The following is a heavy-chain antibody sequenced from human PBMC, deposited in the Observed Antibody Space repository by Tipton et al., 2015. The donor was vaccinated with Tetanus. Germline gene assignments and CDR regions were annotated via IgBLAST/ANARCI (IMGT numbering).Heavy chain of an antibody. J-gene: IGHJ3*01. Sequence: QSGPEVKKPGASVKVSCKASGYTFTGYYMHWVRQAPGQGLEWMGMIYPSDGSTSYAEKLQGRVTMTRDTPTSTVYMEMSSLRSEDTAVYYCARDREAFDYWGQGTKVTVSS. CDR2: IYPSDGST. CDR3: ARDREAFDY. D-gene: IGHD1-26*01. CDR1: GYTFTGYY. V-gene: IGHV1-46*04.